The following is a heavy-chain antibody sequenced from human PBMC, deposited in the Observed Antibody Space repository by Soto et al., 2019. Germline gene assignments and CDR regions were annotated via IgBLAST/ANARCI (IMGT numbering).Heavy chain of an antibody. D-gene: IGHD3-10*01. V-gene: IGHV3-73*02. CDR1: GFTFSGSA. CDR2: IRSKANSYAT. J-gene: IGHJ6*02. Sequence: EVQLVESGGGLVQPGGSLKLSCAASGFTFSGSAMHWVRQASGKGLEWVGRIRSKANSYATAYAASVKGRFTISRDDSKNTAYLQMNSLKTEDTAVYYWTSSYYYGSGSSYGMDVWGQGTTVTVSS. CDR3: TSSYYYGSGSSYGMDV.